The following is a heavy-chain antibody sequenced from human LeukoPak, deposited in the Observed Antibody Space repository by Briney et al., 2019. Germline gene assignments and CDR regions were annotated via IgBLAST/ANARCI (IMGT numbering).Heavy chain of an antibody. J-gene: IGHJ4*02. CDR3: ARGTELDPPDY. V-gene: IGHV1-69*13. Sequence: SVKVSCKASGDSFYKYGVTWVRQAPGQGLEWMGGIIPIFGTANYAQKFQGRVTITADESTSTAYMELSSLRSEDTAVYYCARGTELDPPDYWGQGTLVTVSS. D-gene: IGHD1-1*01. CDR2: IIPIFGTA. CDR1: GDSFYKYG.